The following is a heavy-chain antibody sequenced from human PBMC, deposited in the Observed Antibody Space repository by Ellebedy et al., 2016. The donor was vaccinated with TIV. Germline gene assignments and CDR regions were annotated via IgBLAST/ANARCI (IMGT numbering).Heavy chain of an antibody. Sequence: GESLKISCAASGFTFSSDGMHWVRQMPGKGLEWMGIIYPGDSDTRYSPSFQGQVTISADKSITTAYLQWSSLKASDTAMYYCARHTDWYFDLWGRGTLVTVSS. CDR1: GFTFSSDG. CDR2: IYPGDSDT. V-gene: IGHV5-51*01. D-gene: IGHD2-8*02. J-gene: IGHJ2*01. CDR3: ARHTDWYFDL.